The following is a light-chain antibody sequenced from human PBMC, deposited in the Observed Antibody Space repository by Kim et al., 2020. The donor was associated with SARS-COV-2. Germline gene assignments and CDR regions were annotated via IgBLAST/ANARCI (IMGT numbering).Light chain of an antibody. J-gene: IGKJ4*01. CDR2: AAY. CDR1: QDIVNY. Sequence: ASVGNKINNTCRASQDIVNYLAWLQQKAGKDPTSLIFAAYNLQSGVPSRFSGGGSETEFSLNISSLRPEEFGTYYSQQYTNYQLTFGGGTKVDIK. CDR3: QQYTNYQLT. V-gene: IGKV1-16*01.